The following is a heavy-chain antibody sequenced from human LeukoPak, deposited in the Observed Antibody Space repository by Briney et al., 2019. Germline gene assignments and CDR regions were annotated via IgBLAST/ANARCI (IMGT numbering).Heavy chain of an antibody. J-gene: IGHJ4*02. CDR3: ARGDSSSWYESQVFDY. CDR2: IYYSGRT. D-gene: IGHD6-13*01. CDR1: GGSISSSSYY. Sequence: SETLSLTCTVSGGSISSSSYYWGWIRQPPGKGLEWIGSIYYSGRTYYNPSLKSRVTISVDTSKNQFSLKLSSVTAADTAVYYCARGDSSSWYESQVFDYWGQGTLVTVSS. V-gene: IGHV4-39*07.